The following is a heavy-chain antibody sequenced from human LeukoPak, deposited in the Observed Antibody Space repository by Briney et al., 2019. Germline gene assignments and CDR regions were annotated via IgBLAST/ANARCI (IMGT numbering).Heavy chain of an antibody. J-gene: IGHJ4*02. Sequence: WGSLRLSCAASGFAFSGSWMAWVRQAPGKGLEWVANMNPDGSTKNYVDSLRGRFTISRDNARNSLYLQINSLRGDDTALYFCARDSGYSAFDYWGQGTLVTVSS. V-gene: IGHV3-7*05. CDR1: GFAFSGSW. D-gene: IGHD5-12*01. CDR2: MNPDGSTK. CDR3: ARDSGYSAFDY.